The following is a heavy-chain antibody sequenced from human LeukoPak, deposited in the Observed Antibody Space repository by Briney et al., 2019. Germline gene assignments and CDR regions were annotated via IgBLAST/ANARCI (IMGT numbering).Heavy chain of an antibody. V-gene: IGHV1-69*04. CDR1: GGTFSSYA. J-gene: IGHJ5*02. D-gene: IGHD3-22*01. Sequence: GSSVNVSCKASGGTFSSYAISWVRPARGQGLEWMGRIIPILGRANFAHKFQGRVTITADKSTSTAYMELSSLRSEDTAVYYGARGVYYYDSSGYTGGWFDPWGQGTLVTVSS. CDR2: IIPILGRA. CDR3: ARGVYYYDSSGYTGGWFDP.